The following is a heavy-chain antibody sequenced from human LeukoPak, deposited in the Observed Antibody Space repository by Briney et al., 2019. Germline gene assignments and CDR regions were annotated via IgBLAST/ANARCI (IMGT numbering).Heavy chain of an antibody. V-gene: IGHV4-38-2*02. CDR2: IYHSGTT. D-gene: IGHD3-9*01. CDR3: ARGTLFDILTPFDY. Sequence: SQTLSLTCSVSGYSITSGSYWGWIRQPPGKGLEWIGSIYHSGTTYYNKSLKSRVTISKDTSKNQFSLKLSSVTAADTAVYYCARGTLFDILTPFDYWGQGTLVTVSS. CDR1: GYSITSGSY. J-gene: IGHJ4*02.